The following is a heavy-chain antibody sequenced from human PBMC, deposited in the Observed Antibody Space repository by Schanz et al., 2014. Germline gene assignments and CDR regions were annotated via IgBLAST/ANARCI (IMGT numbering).Heavy chain of an antibody. CDR1: GFTLSSYA. CDR2: ISYDGSNK. V-gene: IGHV3-30-3*01. Sequence: VQLVESGGGLVQPGGSLRLSCAAYGFTLSSYAMHWVRQAPGKGLEWVAVISYDGSNKYYADSVKGRFTISRDNSKNTLYLQMNTLRAEDTAVYYCARDSGYCSGGSCLTFDYWGQGTLVTVSS. D-gene: IGHD2-15*01. J-gene: IGHJ4*02. CDR3: ARDSGYCSGGSCLTFDY.